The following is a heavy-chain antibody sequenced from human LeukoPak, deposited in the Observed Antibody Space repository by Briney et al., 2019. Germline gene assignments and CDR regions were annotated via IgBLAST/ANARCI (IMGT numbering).Heavy chain of an antibody. D-gene: IGHD2-2*02. Sequence: ASVKVSCKASGYTFTGYYMHWVRQAPGQGLEWMGWINPNSGGTNYAQKFQGRVTMTRDTSISTAYMELSRLRSDNTAVYYCARDRLVVVPAAIRGYYMDVWGKGTTVTVSS. J-gene: IGHJ6*03. CDR3: ARDRLVVVPAAIRGYYMDV. CDR1: GYTFTGYY. V-gene: IGHV1-2*02. CDR2: INPNSGGT.